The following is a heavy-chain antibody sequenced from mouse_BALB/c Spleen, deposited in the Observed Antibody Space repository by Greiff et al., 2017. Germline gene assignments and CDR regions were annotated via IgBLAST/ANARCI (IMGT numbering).Heavy chain of an antibody. D-gene: IGHD4-1*01. J-gene: IGHJ1*01. Sequence: VQLKESGPGLVKPSQSLSLTCTVTGYSITSDYAWNWIRQFPGNKLEWMGYISYSGSTSYNPSLKSRISITRDTSKNQFFLQLNSVTTEDTATYYCARRGLTGKTGWYFDVWGAGTTVTVSS. V-gene: IGHV3-2*02. CDR1: GYSITSDYA. CDR2: ISYSGST. CDR3: ARRGLTGKTGWYFDV.